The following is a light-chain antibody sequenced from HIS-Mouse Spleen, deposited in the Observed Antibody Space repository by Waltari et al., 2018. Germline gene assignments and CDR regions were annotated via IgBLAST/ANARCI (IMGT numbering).Light chain of an antibody. CDR3: AAWDDSLSGWV. CDR2: RNK. Sequence: QSVLTQPPSASGTPGQRVTISCSGSSSNIGSNYVYWYQQHPGTAPKLLISRNKQRPSWVPDRFSGSKSGTSASLAISGLRSEDEADYYCAAWDDSLSGWVFGGGTKLTVL. CDR1: SSNIGSNY. V-gene: IGLV1-47*01. J-gene: IGLJ3*02.